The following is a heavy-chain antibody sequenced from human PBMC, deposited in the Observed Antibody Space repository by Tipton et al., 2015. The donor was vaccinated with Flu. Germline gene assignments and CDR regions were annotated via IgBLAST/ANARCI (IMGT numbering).Heavy chain of an antibody. CDR3: ARDRSWNDFDY. D-gene: IGHD1-1*01. CDR2: ISGSGEST. Sequence: SLRLSCAASRFTFSSYAMSWVRQAPGKGLEWVSAISGSGESTYYADSVKGRFTISRDNSKNTLYLQMNRLRAEDTAVYYCARDRSWNDFDYWGQGTLVTVSS. CDR1: RFTFSSYA. V-gene: IGHV3-23*01. J-gene: IGHJ4*02.